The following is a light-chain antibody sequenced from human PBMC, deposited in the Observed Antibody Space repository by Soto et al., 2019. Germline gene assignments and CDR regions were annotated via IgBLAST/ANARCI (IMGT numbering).Light chain of an antibody. J-gene: IGKJ5*01. V-gene: IGKV1-39*01. CDR1: QSVRSY. CDR2: TTT. CDR3: QQSYSTPQVT. Sequence: DIQMTQSPSSLSASVGDTITITCRASQSVRSYLNWYQQKPGKAPDLLIYTTTSLQSEVPSRFSGSGSETHFTLTITSLQPEDFATYYCQQSYSTPQVTFGQGTRLEIK.